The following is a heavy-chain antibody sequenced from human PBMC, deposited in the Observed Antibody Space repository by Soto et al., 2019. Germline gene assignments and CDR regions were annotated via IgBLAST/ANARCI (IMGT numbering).Heavy chain of an antibody. J-gene: IGHJ6*02. CDR1: GYTFTSYY. CDR3: ASGRERVLYGMDV. CDR2: INPSGGST. D-gene: IGHD2-8*01. V-gene: IGHV1-46*01. Sequence: QVQLVQSGAEVKKPGASVKVSCKASGYTFTSYYMHWVRQAPGQGLEWMGIINPSGGSTSYAQKFQGRVTMTRDTSTSTVYMELSSLRSEDTAGYYCASGRERVLYGMDVWGQGTTVTVSS.